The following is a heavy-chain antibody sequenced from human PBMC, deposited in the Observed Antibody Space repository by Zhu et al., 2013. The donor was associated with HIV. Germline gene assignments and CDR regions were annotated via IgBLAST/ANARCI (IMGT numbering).Heavy chain of an antibody. CDR2: IYHSGST. CDR1: GYSISSGYY. D-gene: IGHD2-21*02. J-gene: IGHJ4*02. CDR3: ASSYCGGDCYSPLDY. V-gene: IGHV4-38-2*02. Sequence: QVQLQESGPGLVKPSETLSLTCTVSGYSISSGYYWGWIRQPPGKGLEWIGSIYHSGSTYYNPSLKSRVTISVDTSKNQFSLKLSSVTAADTAVYYCASSYCGGDCYSPLDYWGQGTLVTVSS.